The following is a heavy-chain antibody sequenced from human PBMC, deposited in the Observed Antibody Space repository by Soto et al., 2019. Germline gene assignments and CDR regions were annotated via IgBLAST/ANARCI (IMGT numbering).Heavy chain of an antibody. CDR3: AIGPERGDSSSWYVASKYYYYYYGMDV. CDR2: ISAYNGNT. CDR1: GYTLTSYG. Sequence: ASVKVSCKASGYTLTSYGISWVRQAPGQGLEWMGWISAYNGNTNYAQKLQGRVTMTTDTSTSTAYMELRSLRSDDTAVYYCAIGPERGDSSSWYVASKYYYYYYGMDVWGQGTTVTVSS. J-gene: IGHJ6*02. V-gene: IGHV1-18*01. D-gene: IGHD6-13*01.